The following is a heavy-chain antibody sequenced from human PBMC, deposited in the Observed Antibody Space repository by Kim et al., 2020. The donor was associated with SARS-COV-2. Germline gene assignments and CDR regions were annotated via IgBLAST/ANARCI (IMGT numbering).Heavy chain of an antibody. J-gene: IGHJ6*02. CDR2: FDPEDGET. D-gene: IGHD6-19*01. V-gene: IGHV1-24*01. CDR1: GYTLTELS. CDR3: ATSSGYSSGWYVYYYYGMDV. Sequence: ASVKVSCKVSGYTLTELSMHWVRQAPGKGLEWMGGFDPEDGETIYAQKSQGRVTMTEDTSTDTAYMELSSLRSEDTAVYYCATSSGYSSGWYVYYYYGMDVWGQGTTVTVSS.